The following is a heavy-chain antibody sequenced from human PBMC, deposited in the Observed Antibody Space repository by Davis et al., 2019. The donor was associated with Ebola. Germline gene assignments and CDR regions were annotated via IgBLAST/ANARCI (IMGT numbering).Heavy chain of an antibody. J-gene: IGHJ5*02. V-gene: IGHV3-20*04. CDR3: ARHGIVSAIEQWGWFDP. Sequence: GESLKISCAASGFTFDDYGMSWVRQAPGKGLGWVSGINWIGGSTGYADSVKGRFTISRDNAKNSLYLQMNSLRAEDTAVYYCARHGIVSAIEQWGWFDPWGQGTLVTVSS. D-gene: IGHD1-26*01. CDR2: INWIGGST. CDR1: GFTFDDYG.